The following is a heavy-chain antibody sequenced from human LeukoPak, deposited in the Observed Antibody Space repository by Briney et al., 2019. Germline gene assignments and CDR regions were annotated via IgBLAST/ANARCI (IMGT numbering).Heavy chain of an antibody. V-gene: IGHV4-31*03. Sequence: SETLSLTCTVSGGSISSGGYYWSWIRQHPGKGLEWIGYIYYSGSTYYNPSLKSRVTISVDTSKNQFSLKLSSVTAADTAVYHCARHDFWSGHWFDPWGQGTLVTVSS. J-gene: IGHJ5*02. D-gene: IGHD3-3*01. CDR3: ARHDFWSGHWFDP. CDR2: IYYSGST. CDR1: GGSISSGGYY.